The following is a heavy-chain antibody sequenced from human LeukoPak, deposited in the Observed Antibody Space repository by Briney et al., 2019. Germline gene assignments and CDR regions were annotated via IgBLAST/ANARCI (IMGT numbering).Heavy chain of an antibody. CDR2: ISGSGGST. CDR3: AKGVGSSSWYKFDC. V-gene: IGHV3-23*01. D-gene: IGHD6-13*01. Sequence: GGSLRLSCAASGFTFSSYAMSWVRQAPGKGLEWVSAISGSGGSTHYADSVKGRFTISSDKSENTLYLQMNSLRAEDTAVYYCAKGVGSSSWYKFDCWGQGTLVTVSS. J-gene: IGHJ4*02. CDR1: GFTFSSYA.